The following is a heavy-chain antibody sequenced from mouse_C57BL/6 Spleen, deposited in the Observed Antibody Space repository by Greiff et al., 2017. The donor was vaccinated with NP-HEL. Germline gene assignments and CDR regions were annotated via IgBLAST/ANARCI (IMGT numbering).Heavy chain of an antibody. J-gene: IGHJ4*01. V-gene: IGHV1-9*01. CDR3: ARYIYYYGSVAMDY. Sequence: VQLKQSGAELMKPGASVKLSCKATGYTFTGYWIEWVKQRPGHGLEWIGEILPGSGSTNYNEKFKGKATITADTSSNTAYMQLSSLTTEYSAIYYCARYIYYYGSVAMDYWGQGTSVTVSS. CDR1: GYTFTGYW. D-gene: IGHD1-1*01. CDR2: ILPGSGST.